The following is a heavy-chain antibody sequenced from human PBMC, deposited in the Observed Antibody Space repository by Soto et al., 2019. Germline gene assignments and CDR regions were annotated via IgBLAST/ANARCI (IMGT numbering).Heavy chain of an antibody. Sequence: QVQLVESGGGVVQSGRSLRLSCAASGFTFSSDGMHWVRQAPGKGLEWVAVIWYDGTNENYGDSVKGRFTISRDNSKNTLYLQMNSLRAEDTAVYYCARDDYANARAFDIWGQGTMVTVSS. CDR3: ARDDYANARAFDI. CDR1: GFTFSSDG. V-gene: IGHV3-33*01. D-gene: IGHD4-17*01. J-gene: IGHJ3*02. CDR2: IWYDGTNE.